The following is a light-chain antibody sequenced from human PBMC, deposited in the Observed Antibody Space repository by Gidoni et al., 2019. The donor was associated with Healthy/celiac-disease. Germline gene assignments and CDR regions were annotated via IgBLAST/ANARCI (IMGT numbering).Light chain of an antibody. J-gene: IGKJ2*01. CDR3: QQSYSTPYT. CDR1: QSISSY. CDR2: AAS. V-gene: IGKV1-39*01. Sequence: DIQMTQSPSSLSASVGDRVTITCPASQSISSYLNWYQQKPGNAPKLLIYAASSLQSGVPSRFSGSGSGTDFTLTISSLQPEDFATYYCQQSYSTPYTFGQGTKLEIK.